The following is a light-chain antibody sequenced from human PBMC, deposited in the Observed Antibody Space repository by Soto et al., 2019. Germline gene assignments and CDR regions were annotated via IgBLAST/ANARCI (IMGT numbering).Light chain of an antibody. Sequence: QSVLTQPPSVSGAPGQRVTISCTGSSSNIGAGYDVHWYQQLPGTAPKLLIYGNSNRPSGVPDRFSGSKSGTSASLAITGLQAEDEADYYCCSYAGTYPFVVFGGGTKLTVL. CDR1: SSNIGAGYD. J-gene: IGLJ2*01. CDR2: GNS. V-gene: IGLV1-40*01. CDR3: CSYAGTYPFVV.